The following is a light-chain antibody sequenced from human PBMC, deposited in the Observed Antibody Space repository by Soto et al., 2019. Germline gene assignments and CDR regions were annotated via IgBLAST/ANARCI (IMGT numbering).Light chain of an antibody. V-gene: IGKV3-11*01. CDR3: HQRSSWPLT. J-gene: IGKJ4*01. CDR2: HAS. CDR1: RSVSSF. Sequence: EIVMTQSPDTLSLSPGQRATLSCRASRSVSSFLTWYQQKPGQAPRLLIYHASNRATGIPDRFSGSGSGTDFTLTISSLEPEDFAVYYCHQRSSWPLTFGGGTRVEI.